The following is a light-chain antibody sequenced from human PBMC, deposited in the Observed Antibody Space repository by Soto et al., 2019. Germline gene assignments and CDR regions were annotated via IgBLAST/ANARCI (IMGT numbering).Light chain of an antibody. V-gene: IGKV3-20*01. CDR1: QIVSNPY. J-gene: IGKJ5*01. CDR3: HQYERLPVT. CDR2: STS. Sequence: VVLTQSPATLSMSPGEAVTLSCRASQIVSNPYLAWYQQRPGQVPRLVVSSTSKRATGIPERFSGGSGTDFTLTITSLEPEDFAVYYCHQYERLPVTFGQGTRL.